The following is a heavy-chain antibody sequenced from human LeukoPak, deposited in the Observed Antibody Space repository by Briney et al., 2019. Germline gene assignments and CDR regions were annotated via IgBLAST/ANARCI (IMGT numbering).Heavy chain of an antibody. CDR3: ARISDIVVVVANWYFDL. V-gene: IGHV4-59*08. Sequence: SETLSLTCTVSGGSISSYYWSWIRQPPGKGLEWIGYIYYSGSTNYNPSLKSRVTISVDTSKNQFSLKLSSVTAADTAVYYCARISDIVVVVANWYFDLWDRGTLVTVSS. CDR2: IYYSGST. CDR1: GGSISSYY. D-gene: IGHD2-15*01. J-gene: IGHJ2*01.